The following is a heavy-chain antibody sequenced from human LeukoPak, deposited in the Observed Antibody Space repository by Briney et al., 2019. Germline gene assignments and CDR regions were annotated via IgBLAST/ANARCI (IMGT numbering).Heavy chain of an antibody. V-gene: IGHV4-34*01. J-gene: IGHJ4*02. CDR1: GGSFSGYY. D-gene: IGHD2-8*02. Sequence: PSETLSLTCAVYGGSFSGYYWSWIRQPPGKGLEWIGEINHSGSPNYNPSLKSRVTISVDTSKNQFSLKLSSVTAADTAVYYCARGSILMAYFDYWGQGTLVTVSS. CDR2: INHSGSP. CDR3: ARGSILMAYFDY.